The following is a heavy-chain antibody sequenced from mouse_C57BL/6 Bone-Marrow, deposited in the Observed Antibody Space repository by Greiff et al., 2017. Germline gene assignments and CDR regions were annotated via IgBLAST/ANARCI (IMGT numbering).Heavy chain of an antibody. Sequence: VQRVESGAELVKPGASVKLSCKASGYTFTSYWMHWVKQRPGRGLEWIGRIDPNSGGTKYNEKFKSKATMTVDKPSSTAYLQLSSLTSEDSAVYYCAHGNYFYWYFAVWGTGTTVTVSS. J-gene: IGHJ1*03. D-gene: IGHD2-1*01. V-gene: IGHV1-72*01. CDR2: IDPNSGGT. CDR1: GYTFTSYW. CDR3: AHGNYFYWYFAV.